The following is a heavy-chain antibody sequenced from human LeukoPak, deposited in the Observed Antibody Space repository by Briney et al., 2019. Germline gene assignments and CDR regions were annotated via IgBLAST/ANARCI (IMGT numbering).Heavy chain of an antibody. CDR2: IYHSGST. Sequence: SETLSLTCAVSGYSISSGYYWGWIRQPPGKGLEWIGSIYHSGSTYYNPSLKSRVTISVDTSKNQFSLKLSSVTAADTAVYYCARYAWPPGVVAATYFDYWGQGTLVTVSS. D-gene: IGHD2-15*01. CDR3: ARYAWPPGVVAATYFDY. CDR1: GYSISSGYY. J-gene: IGHJ4*02. V-gene: IGHV4-38-2*01.